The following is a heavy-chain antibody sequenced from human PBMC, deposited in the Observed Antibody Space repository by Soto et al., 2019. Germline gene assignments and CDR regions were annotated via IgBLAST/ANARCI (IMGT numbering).Heavy chain of an antibody. V-gene: IGHV3-23*01. Sequence: PGGSLRLSCAASGFTFSSYAMSWVRQAPGKGLEWVSAISGSGGSTYYADSVKGRFTISRDNSKNTLYLQMNSLRAEDTAVYYCAKDNYDFWSGYYMVGGSGYWGQGTLVTVSS. J-gene: IGHJ4*02. CDR1: GFTFSSYA. CDR3: AKDNYDFWSGYYMVGGSGY. D-gene: IGHD3-3*01. CDR2: ISGSGGST.